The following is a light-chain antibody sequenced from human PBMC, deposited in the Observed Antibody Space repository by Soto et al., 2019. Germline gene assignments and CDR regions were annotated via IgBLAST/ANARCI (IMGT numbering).Light chain of an antibody. CDR2: KAS. CDR1: QSISSW. Sequence: DIQMTQSPSTLSASVGDRVTITCRASQSISSWLAWYQQKPGKAPKLLIHKASSLESGVPSRFSGSGSGTEFTLTISSLQPDDFANYYCQQYNRLPYTFGQGTKLEIK. V-gene: IGKV1-5*03. J-gene: IGKJ2*01. CDR3: QQYNRLPYT.